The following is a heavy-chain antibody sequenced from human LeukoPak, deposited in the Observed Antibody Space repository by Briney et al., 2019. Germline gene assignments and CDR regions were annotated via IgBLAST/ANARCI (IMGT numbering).Heavy chain of an antibody. J-gene: IGHJ3*02. CDR2: IYHSGST. CDR3: ARDREPFYYYDSSGYWPRAFDI. Sequence: SETLSLTCTVSGYSISSGYYWGWIRQPPGKGLEWIGSIYHSGSTYYNPSLKSRVTISVDTSKNQFSLKLSSVTAADTAVYYCARDREPFYYYDSSGYWPRAFDIWGQGTMVTVSS. CDR1: GYSISSGYY. V-gene: IGHV4-38-2*02. D-gene: IGHD3-22*01.